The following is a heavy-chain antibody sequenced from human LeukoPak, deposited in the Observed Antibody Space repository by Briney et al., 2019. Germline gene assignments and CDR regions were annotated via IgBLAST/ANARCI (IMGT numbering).Heavy chain of an antibody. V-gene: IGHV3-30*02. CDR1: GFTFSSYG. J-gene: IGHJ5*02. CDR2: IRYDGSNK. Sequence: GGSLRLSCAASGFTFSSYGMHWVRQAPGKGLEWVAFIRYDGSNKYYADSVKGRFTISRDDAKNSLFLQMNSLRVEDTAVYYCARDPETWGQGTLVTVSS. CDR3: ARDPET.